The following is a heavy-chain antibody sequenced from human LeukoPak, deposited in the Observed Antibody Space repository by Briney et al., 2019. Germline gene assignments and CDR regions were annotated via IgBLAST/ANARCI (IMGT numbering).Heavy chain of an antibody. D-gene: IGHD2-2*02. CDR1: GFTFSSYA. V-gene: IGHV3-30-3*01. Sequence: GGSLRLSCAASGFTFSSYAMHWVRQAPGKGLEWVAVISYDGSNKYYADSVKGRFTISRDNSKNTLYLQMNSLRAEDTAVYYCAYCSSTSCYTYNAFDIWGQGTMVTVSS. J-gene: IGHJ3*02. CDR2: ISYDGSNK. CDR3: AYCSSTSCYTYNAFDI.